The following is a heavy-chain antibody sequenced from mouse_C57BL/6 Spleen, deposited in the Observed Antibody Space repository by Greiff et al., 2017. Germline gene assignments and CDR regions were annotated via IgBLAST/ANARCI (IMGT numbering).Heavy chain of an antibody. J-gene: IGHJ3*01. CDR1: GYTFTSYW. V-gene: IGHV1-74*01. D-gene: IGHD2-1*01. CDR3: YYGNYWFAY. Sequence: VQLQQPGAELVKPGASVKVSCKASGYTFTSYWMHWVKQRPGQGLEWIGRIHPSDSYTNYNQKFKGKATLTVDTSSSTAYMQLSSLTSEDSAVYYCYYGNYWFAYWGQGTLVTVSA. CDR2: IHPSDSYT.